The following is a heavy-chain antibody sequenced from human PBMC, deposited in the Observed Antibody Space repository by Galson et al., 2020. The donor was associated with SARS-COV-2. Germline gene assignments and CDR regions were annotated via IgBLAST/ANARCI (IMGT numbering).Heavy chain of an antibody. D-gene: IGHD5-12*01. CDR1: GLNFRDNY. CDR2: FNRSGISI. J-gene: IGHJ2*01. V-gene: IGHV3-11*04. Sequence: NSGESLRLSCAASGLNFRDNYMSWLRQAPGKGLAWLAFFNRSGISIYYARSVEGRCTISRDSAKNSLSLQTNSLRVEDTAVYYCAGALYGYNLFGRCDRGTLVTVSS. CDR3: AGALYGYNLFGR.